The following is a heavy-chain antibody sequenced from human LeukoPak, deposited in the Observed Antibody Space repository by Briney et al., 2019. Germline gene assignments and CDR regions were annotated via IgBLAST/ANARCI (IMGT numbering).Heavy chain of an antibody. D-gene: IGHD6-19*01. CDR2: ISSSSSYI. Sequence: GGSLRFSCAASGFTFSSYSMNWVRQAPGKGLEWVSSISSSSSYIYYADSMKGRFTISRDNSKNTLYLQMNSLRAEDTAVYYCARHYSSGWSKGYSFDSWGQGTLVTVSS. CDR3: ARHYSSGWSKGYSFDS. V-gene: IGHV3-21*04. CDR1: GFTFSSYS. J-gene: IGHJ4*02.